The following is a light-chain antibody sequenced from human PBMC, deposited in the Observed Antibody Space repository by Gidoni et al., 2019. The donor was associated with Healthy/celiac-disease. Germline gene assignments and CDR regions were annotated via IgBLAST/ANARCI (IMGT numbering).Light chain of an antibody. CDR3: QQYGSSTAFT. CDR2: GAA. V-gene: IGKV3-20*01. J-gene: IGKJ3*01. CDR1: QSVSSSY. Sequence: VLTQSPGTLSLSPGERATLPCRASQSVSSSYLAWYQQKPGQAPRLLIYGAASRATGIPDRFSGSGSGTDFTLTISRLEPEDFAVYYCQQYGSSTAFTFGPGTKVDIK.